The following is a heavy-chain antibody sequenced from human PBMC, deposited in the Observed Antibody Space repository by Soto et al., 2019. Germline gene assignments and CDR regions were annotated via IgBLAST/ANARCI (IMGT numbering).Heavy chain of an antibody. CDR2: TYYRSKWYN. J-gene: IGHJ3*02. CDR3: AGEDNHDAFDI. Sequence: SQTLSLTCAISGDSVAANTGAWKWMRQSPSRGLEWLGRTYYRSKWYNDCAVSVKSRITISPDTSKNQFSLQLDSVTPEDTAVYYCAGEDNHDAFDIWGQGTMVTVSS. CDR1: GDSVAANTGA. V-gene: IGHV6-1*01.